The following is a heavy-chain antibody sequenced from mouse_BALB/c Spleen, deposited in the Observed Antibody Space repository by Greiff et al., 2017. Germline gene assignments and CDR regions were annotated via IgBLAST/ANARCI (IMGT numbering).Heavy chain of an antibody. J-gene: IGHJ3*01. CDR3: TRPYYDGEFAY. CDR1: GYTFTDYE. CDR2: IDPETGGT. V-gene: IGHV1-15*01. D-gene: IGHD2-4*01. Sequence: QVQLKQSGAELVRPGASVTLSCKASGYTFTDYEMHWVKQTPVHGLEWIGAIDPETGGTAYNQKFKGKATLTADKSSSTAYMELRSLTSEDSAVYYCTRPYYDGEFAYWGQGTLVTVSA.